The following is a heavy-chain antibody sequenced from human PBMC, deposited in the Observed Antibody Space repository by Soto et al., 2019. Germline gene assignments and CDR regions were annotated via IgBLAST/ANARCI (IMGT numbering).Heavy chain of an antibody. CDR3: AASIFYYCMDV. CDR2: IYPGDSDT. J-gene: IGHJ6*02. Sequence: PGASLKISCKGSVYTFTTYWIGWVRQMPGKGPEWMGIIYPGDSDTKYNPSFQVPVTISADKSITTTYLQWSSLQASDTATYYCAASIFYYCMDVWGQGTTVTVSS. V-gene: IGHV5-51*01. CDR1: VYTFTTYW.